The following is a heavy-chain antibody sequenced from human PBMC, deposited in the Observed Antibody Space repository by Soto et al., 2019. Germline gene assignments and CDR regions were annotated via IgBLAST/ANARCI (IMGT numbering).Heavy chain of an antibody. J-gene: IGHJ3*02. D-gene: IGHD3-22*01. Sequence: EVQLLESGGGLVQPGGSLRLSCAASGFTFSSYAMSWVRQAPGKGLEWVSAISGSGGSTYYADSVKGRFTISRDNSKNTLYLQMHSLRAEDTAVYYCARRLYDSSCYYSDAFDIWGQGTMVTVSS. V-gene: IGHV3-23*01. CDR1: GFTFSSYA. CDR3: ARRLYDSSCYYSDAFDI. CDR2: ISGSGGST.